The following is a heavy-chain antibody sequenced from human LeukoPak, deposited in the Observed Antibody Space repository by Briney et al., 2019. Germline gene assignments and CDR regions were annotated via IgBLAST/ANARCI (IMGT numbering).Heavy chain of an antibody. J-gene: IGHJ4*02. CDR3: ARAFTMVRGVIPYFDY. CDR1: GYSISSDYY. V-gene: IGHV4-38-2*02. D-gene: IGHD3-10*01. Sequence: SETLSLTCTVSGYSISSDYYWGWIRQPPGKGLEWIGSIYYSGSTYYNPSLKSRVTISVDTSKNQFSLKLSSVTAADTAVYYCARAFTMVRGVIPYFDYWGQGTLVTVSS. CDR2: IYYSGST.